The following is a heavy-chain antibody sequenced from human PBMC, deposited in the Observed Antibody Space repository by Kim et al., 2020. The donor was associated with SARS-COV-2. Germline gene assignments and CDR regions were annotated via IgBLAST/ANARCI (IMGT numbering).Heavy chain of an antibody. Sequence: SETLSLTCTVSGGSISSYYWSWIRQPPGKGLEWIGYIYYSGCTNYNPSLKSRVTISVDTSKNQFSLKLSSVTAADTAVYYCAREEYIWGQGTMVTVSS. CDR1: GGSISSYY. J-gene: IGHJ3*02. CDR2: IYYSGCT. V-gene: IGHV4-59*01. CDR3: AREEYI.